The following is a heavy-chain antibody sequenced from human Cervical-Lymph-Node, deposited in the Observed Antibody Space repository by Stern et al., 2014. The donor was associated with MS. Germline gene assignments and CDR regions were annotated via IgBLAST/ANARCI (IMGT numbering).Heavy chain of an antibody. D-gene: IGHD1-26*01. CDR3: ARDRGSYSDY. V-gene: IGHV1-2*02. Sequence: VQLEESGAEVERPGASVKVSCKASGYTFTAYFLHWVRQAPGQGLEWMGWISPKTGSATYAQKFQDRFTMTRDTSINTGYMEVSSLRSDDTAVYYCARDRGSYSDYWGQGTLVAVSS. J-gene: IGHJ4*02. CDR1: GYTFTAYF. CDR2: ISPKTGSA.